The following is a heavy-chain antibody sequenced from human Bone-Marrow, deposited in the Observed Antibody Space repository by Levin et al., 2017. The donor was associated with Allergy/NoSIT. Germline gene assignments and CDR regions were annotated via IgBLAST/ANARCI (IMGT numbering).Heavy chain of an antibody. CDR1: GFSVDDYA. V-gene: IGHV3-49*04. CDR3: TREPCGGCSWLDP. J-gene: IGHJ5*02. CDR2: IRSKTYDGTT. D-gene: IGHD5-12*01. Sequence: GESLKISCSASGFSVDDYAMSWVRQAPGKGLEWVGFIRSKTYDGTTEYAASVKGRFTISRDDSKSIVYLQMNSLKTEDTAVYFCTREPCGGCSWLDPWGQGILVTVSS.